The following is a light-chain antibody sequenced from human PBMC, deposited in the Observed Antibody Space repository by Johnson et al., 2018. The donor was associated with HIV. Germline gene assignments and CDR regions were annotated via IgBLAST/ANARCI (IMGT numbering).Light chain of an antibody. CDR1: SSNIGNND. Sequence: QAVLTQPPSVSAAPGQKVTISCSGSSSNIGNNDVSWYRHLPGTAPKLLIYDNYKRPSGIPDRFSGSKSGTSATLAITGLQTGDEADYYCGTWDSSLSVYVFATGTKVTVL. V-gene: IGLV1-51*01. CDR2: DNY. CDR3: GTWDSSLSVYV. J-gene: IGLJ1*01.